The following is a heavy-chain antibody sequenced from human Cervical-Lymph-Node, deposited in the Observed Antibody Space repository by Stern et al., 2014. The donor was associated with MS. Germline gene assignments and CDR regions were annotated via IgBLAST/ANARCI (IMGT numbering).Heavy chain of an antibody. Sequence: VQLVESGPGLVKPSQTLSLTCTVSCGSISSDNYYWTWIRPHPGKGLEWIGHIYYSGTTYYNPSLKSRVSITVDTSQNLFSLRLSSVTAADTAVYYCARDHFTTSLDVWGHGTTVTVS. J-gene: IGHJ6*02. CDR1: CGSISSDNYY. CDR3: ARDHFTTSLDV. D-gene: IGHD2-2*01. V-gene: IGHV4-31*03. CDR2: IYYSGTT.